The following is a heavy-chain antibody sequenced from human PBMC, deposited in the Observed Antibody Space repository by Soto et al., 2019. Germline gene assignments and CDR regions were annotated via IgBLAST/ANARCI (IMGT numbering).Heavy chain of an antibody. J-gene: IGHJ6*02. Sequence: AASVKVSCKASGDTFSSYAISWVRQAPGQGLEWMGGIIPIFGTANYAQKFQGRVTITADESTSTAYMELSSLRSEDTAVYYCARNPRRGYYYGMDVWGQGTTVTVSS. CDR2: IIPIFGTA. D-gene: IGHD3-16*01. CDR3: ARNPRRGYYYGMDV. CDR1: GDTFSSYA. V-gene: IGHV1-69*13.